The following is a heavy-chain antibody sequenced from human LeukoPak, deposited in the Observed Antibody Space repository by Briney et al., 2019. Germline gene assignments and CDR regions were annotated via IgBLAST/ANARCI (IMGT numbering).Heavy chain of an antibody. Sequence: GGSLRLSCAASGFTFSSYAMSWVRQAPGKGLEWVSAIGGSGGSIYYADSVKGRFTVSRDDSKSTLYLQMNSLRAEDTAVYYCAKGRTSDYWGQGTLVTVSS. V-gene: IGHV3-23*01. CDR1: GFTFSSYA. CDR3: AKGRTSDY. J-gene: IGHJ4*02. CDR2: IGGSGGSI.